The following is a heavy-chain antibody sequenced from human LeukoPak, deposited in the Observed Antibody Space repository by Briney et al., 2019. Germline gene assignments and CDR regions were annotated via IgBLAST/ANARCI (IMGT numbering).Heavy chain of an antibody. J-gene: IGHJ6*02. Sequence: PSETLSLTCTVSGGSISSYYWSWIRQPAGKGLEWIGRIYTSGSTNYNPSLKSRVTMSVDTSKNQFSLKLSSVTAADTAVYYCARESWGRIQYYYYYGMDVWGQGTTVTVSS. V-gene: IGHV4-4*07. CDR1: GGSISSYY. D-gene: IGHD7-27*01. CDR3: ARESWGRIQYYYYYGMDV. CDR2: IYTSGST.